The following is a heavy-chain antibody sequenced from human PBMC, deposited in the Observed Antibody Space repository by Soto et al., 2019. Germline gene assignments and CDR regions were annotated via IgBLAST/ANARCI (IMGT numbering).Heavy chain of an antibody. Sequence: QVQLVQSGAEVMKPGSSVKVSCKASGGTFSSYAISWVRQAPGQGLEWMGGIIPIFGTANYAQKFQDRVTMTADESTSTAYMELSSLRSEDTAVYSCARSSITLVRGADYTMDVWGQGTTVTVS. CDR1: GGTFSSYA. V-gene: IGHV1-69*01. CDR3: ARSSITLVRGADYTMDV. CDR2: IIPIFGTA. D-gene: IGHD3-10*01. J-gene: IGHJ6*02.